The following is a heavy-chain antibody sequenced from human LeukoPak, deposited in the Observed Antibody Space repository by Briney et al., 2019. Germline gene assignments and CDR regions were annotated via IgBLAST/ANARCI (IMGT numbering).Heavy chain of an antibody. CDR1: GFTFSSYG. CDR2: IYSGDNT. D-gene: IGHD3-10*01. V-gene: IGHV3-66*04. Sequence: PGGSLRLSCAASGFTFSSYGMSWVRQAPGKGLEWVSVIYSGDNTFYADSVKGRFTISRDNSKNTLYLQMNSLRAEDTAVYYCARHGSITMVRGRLRYFYMDVWGKGTTVTISS. CDR3: ARHGSITMVRGRLRYFYMDV. J-gene: IGHJ6*03.